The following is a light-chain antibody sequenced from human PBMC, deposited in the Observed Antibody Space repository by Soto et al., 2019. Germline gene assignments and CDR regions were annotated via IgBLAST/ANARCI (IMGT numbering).Light chain of an antibody. J-gene: IGLJ2*01. Sequence: QSVLTQPASVSGSPGQSITFSCTGTSSDVGGYNYVSWYQQHPGKAPKLMIYDVSNRPSGVSNRFSGSKSGNTASLTISGLQSEDEADYYCSSYTSSSTLRVFGGGTKLTVL. CDR1: SSDVGGYNY. CDR2: DVS. V-gene: IGLV2-14*01. CDR3: SSYTSSSTLRV.